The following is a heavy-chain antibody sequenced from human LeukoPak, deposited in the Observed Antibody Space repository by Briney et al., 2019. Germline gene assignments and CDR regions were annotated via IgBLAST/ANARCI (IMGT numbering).Heavy chain of an antibody. CDR1: GFTFSSYW. J-gene: IGHJ4*02. D-gene: IGHD5-12*01. CDR2: ISGSGGST. Sequence: PGGSLRLSCAASGFTFSSYWMSWVRQAPGKGLEWVSAISGSGGSTYYADSVKGRFTISGDNSKNTLYLQMNSLRAEDTAVYYCARGPSGYHNTGGQGTLVTVSS. V-gene: IGHV3-23*01. CDR3: ARGPSGYHNT.